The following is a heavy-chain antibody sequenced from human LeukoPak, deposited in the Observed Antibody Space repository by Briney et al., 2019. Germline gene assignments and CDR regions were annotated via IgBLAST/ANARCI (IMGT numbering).Heavy chain of an antibody. D-gene: IGHD3-10*01. CDR2: FDPEDGET. CDR1: GYTLTELS. Sequence: ASVKVSCKVSGYTLTELSMHWVRQAPGKGREWMGGFDPEDGETIYAQKFQGRVIMTEDTSTDTAYMALSSLRSEDTAVYYCWFVVPDAFDIWGQGTMVTLSS. J-gene: IGHJ3*02. V-gene: IGHV1-24*01. CDR3: WFVVPDAFDI.